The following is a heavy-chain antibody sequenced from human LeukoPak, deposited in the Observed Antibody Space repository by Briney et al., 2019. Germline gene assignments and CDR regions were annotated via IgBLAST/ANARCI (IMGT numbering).Heavy chain of an antibody. D-gene: IGHD2-2*01. CDR2: ISWNSGSI. CDR3: VRDCYITSCSLFDH. CDR1: GFTFDDYA. V-gene: IGHV3-9*01. Sequence: GGSLRLSCAASGFTFDDYAMHWVRQAPGKGLEWVSGISWNSGSIGYADSVKGRFTISRDNAKNTLLLQMNSLRAEDTAVYYCVRDCYITSCSLFDHWGQGILVTVST. J-gene: IGHJ4*02.